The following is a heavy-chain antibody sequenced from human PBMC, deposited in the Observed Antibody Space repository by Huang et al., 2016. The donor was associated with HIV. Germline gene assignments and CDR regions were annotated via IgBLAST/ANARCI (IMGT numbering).Heavy chain of an antibody. Sequence: QVQLVQSGAEVKKPGASVKVSCKTSGYDFDAYYIHWVRLAPGQGLEWMGWIHPTTAATSYAETCHGRVAITRDRSVRTVYLELSSLRPDDAAAYFCATDGGGGCNGGSCFPYWGQGTLVGVSS. CDR3: ATDGGGGCNGGSCFPY. V-gene: IGHV1-2*02. CDR1: GYDFDAYY. J-gene: IGHJ4*02. D-gene: IGHD2-15*01. CDR2: IHPTTAAT.